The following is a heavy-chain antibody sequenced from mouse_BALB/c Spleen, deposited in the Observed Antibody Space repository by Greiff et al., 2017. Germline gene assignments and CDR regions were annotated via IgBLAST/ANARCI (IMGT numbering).Heavy chain of an antibody. J-gene: IGHJ1*01. CDR1: GFTFSNYW. CDR3: TRSYYYGSSLYWYFDV. Sequence: EVKVEESGGGLVQPGGSMKLSCVASGFTFSNYWMNWVRQSPEKGLEWVAEIRLKSNNYATHYAESVKGRFTISRDDSKSSVYLQMNNLRAEDTGSYYCTRSYYYGSSLYWYFDVWGAGTTVTVSS. D-gene: IGHD1-1*01. CDR2: IRLKSNNYAT. V-gene: IGHV6-6*02.